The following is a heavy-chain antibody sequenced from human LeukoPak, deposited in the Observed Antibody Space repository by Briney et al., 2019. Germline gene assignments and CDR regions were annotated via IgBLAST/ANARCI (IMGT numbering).Heavy chain of an antibody. CDR1: GGSISSSSYY. D-gene: IGHD3-10*01. CDR3: ARGLRNYYGSGRLDP. V-gene: IGHV4-39*07. Sequence: PSETLSLTCTVSGGSISSSSYYWGWIRQPPGKGLEWIGSIYYSGSTNYNPSLKSRVTISVDTSKNQFSLKLSSVTAADTAVYYCARGLRNYYGSGRLDPWGQGTLVTVSS. CDR2: IYYSGST. J-gene: IGHJ5*02.